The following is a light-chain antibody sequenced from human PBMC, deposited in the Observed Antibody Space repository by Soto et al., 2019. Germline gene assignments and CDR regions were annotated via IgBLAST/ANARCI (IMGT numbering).Light chain of an antibody. CDR3: QQYSSTPLT. V-gene: IGKV4-1*01. Sequence: DIVMTQSPDSLTVSLGERATINCKSSQSVLYRSNNKNYLAWYQQKPGQPPKLLIYWASTRESGVPDRFSGSGSGTDFTLTISSLQAEDVAVYYYQQYSSTPLTFGGGTKVEIK. CDR2: WAS. J-gene: IGKJ4*01. CDR1: QSVLYRSNNKNY.